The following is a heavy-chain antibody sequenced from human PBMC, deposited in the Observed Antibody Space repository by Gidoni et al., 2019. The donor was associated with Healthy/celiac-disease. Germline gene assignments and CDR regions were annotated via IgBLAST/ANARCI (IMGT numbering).Heavy chain of an antibody. Sequence: EVQLVQSGAEVHKHGASLNISCKGSGYSFTSYWRGWVRQMPGKGLEWMGIIYPGDSDTIDSPSVQGQVTISADKSISTAYLQWSSLKASDTAMYYFARLKTPLKIVVVNWAFDIWGQGTMVTVSS. J-gene: IGHJ3*02. D-gene: IGHD3-22*01. CDR3: ARLKTPLKIVVVNWAFDI. CDR2: IYPGDSDT. CDR1: GYSFTSYW. V-gene: IGHV5-51*01.